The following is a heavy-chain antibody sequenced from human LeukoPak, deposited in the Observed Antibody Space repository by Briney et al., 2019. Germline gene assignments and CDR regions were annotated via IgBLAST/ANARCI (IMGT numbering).Heavy chain of an antibody. CDR3: VRHYAVGWFDP. CDR2: ISANNRNT. V-gene: IGHV1-18*01. Sequence: GASVKVSCKASGYTFTSYGISWVRPAPAQGREWMGWISANNRNTNYAQKVQGRVTMTTDTSTSTAYMELRSLRFDDTAVYYCVRHYAVGWFDPWGQGTLVTVSS. J-gene: IGHJ5*02. CDR1: GYTFTSYG. D-gene: IGHD3-16*01.